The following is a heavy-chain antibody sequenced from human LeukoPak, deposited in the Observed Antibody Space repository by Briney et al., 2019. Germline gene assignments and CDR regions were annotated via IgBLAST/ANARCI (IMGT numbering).Heavy chain of an antibody. CDR3: ARGTGAVVTYYFDY. CDR1: GGSISSGSYY. V-gene: IGHV4-61*02. J-gene: IGHJ4*02. D-gene: IGHD4-23*01. CDR2: IYTSGST. Sequence: PSQTLSLTCTVSGGSISSGSYYWSWIRQPAGKGLEWIGRIYTSGSTNYNPSLKSRVTISVDTSKNQFSLKLSSVTAADTAVYYCARGTGAVVTYYFDYWGQGTLVTVYS.